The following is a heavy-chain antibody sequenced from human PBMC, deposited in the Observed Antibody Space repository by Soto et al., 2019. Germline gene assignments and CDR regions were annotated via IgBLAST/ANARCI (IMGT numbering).Heavy chain of an antibody. J-gene: IGHJ4*02. CDR2: IWYDASKQ. CDR1: GFSFSFYG. Sequence: GGSLRLSCETSGFSFSFYGMHWVRQAPGKGLEWVAVIWYDASKQFYADSVKGRFTISRDNAKNSLYLQMNSLRAEDTAVYYCARAQANWGQGTLVTVSS. CDR3: ARAQAN. V-gene: IGHV3-33*01.